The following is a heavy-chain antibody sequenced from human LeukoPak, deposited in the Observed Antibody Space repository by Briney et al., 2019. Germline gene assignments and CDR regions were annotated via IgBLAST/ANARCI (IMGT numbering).Heavy chain of an antibody. J-gene: IGHJ4*02. D-gene: IGHD6-19*01. CDR1: GFTFSSYG. CDR3: ARDGYSSGWSLGYFDY. Sequence: GGSLRLSCAASGFTFSSYGMHWVRQAPGRGLAWVAVIWYDGSNKYYADSVKGRFTISRDNSKNRLYLQMNSLRAEDTAVYYCARDGYSSGWSLGYFDYWGQGTLVTVSS. V-gene: IGHV3-33*01. CDR2: IWYDGSNK.